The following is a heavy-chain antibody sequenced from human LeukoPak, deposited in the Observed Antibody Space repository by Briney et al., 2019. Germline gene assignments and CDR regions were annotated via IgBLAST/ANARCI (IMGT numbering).Heavy chain of an antibody. CDR2: IEKHGSAD. J-gene: IGHJ3*01. D-gene: IGHD2-2*01. V-gene: IGHV3-7*01. Sequence: GGSLRLSCAASGXAFSSYAVTWVRQAPGKGLEWLANIEKHGSADYYVDSVKGRFTISRDNAKNSLSLQLDSLRVEDTAVYYCAREVPGVMVAFDLWGQGTMVTVSP. CDR1: GXAFSSYA. CDR3: AREVPGVMVAFDL.